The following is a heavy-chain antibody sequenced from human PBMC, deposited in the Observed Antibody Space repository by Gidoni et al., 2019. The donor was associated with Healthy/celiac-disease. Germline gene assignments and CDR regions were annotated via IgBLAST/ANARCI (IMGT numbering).Heavy chain of an antibody. J-gene: IGHJ3*02. CDR2: IYWDDDK. D-gene: IGHD3-16*01. CDR3: ALAGGEGDAFDI. Sequence: QITLKESGPTLVKPTQTLTLTCTFSGFSLSTSGVGVGWIRQPPGKALEWLALIYWDDDKRYSPSLKSRLTITKDTSKNQVVLTMTNMDPVDTATYYCALAGGEGDAFDIWGQGTMVTVSS. V-gene: IGHV2-5*02. CDR1: GFSLSTSGVG.